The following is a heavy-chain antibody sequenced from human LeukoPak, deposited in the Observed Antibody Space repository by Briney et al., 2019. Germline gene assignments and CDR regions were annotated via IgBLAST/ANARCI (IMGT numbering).Heavy chain of an antibody. D-gene: IGHD3-16*01. CDR2: IYHTGSS. CDR1: GYSMRSGYY. CDR3: ARGGVYFDY. Sequence: PSETLSLTCTVSGYSMRSGYYWGWIRQPPGKGLEWIGSIYHTGSSYYNPSLKSRVTISVDTSKNQFSLKLSSVTAADTAVYYCARGGVYFDYWGQGTLVTVSS. V-gene: IGHV4-38-2*02. J-gene: IGHJ4*02.